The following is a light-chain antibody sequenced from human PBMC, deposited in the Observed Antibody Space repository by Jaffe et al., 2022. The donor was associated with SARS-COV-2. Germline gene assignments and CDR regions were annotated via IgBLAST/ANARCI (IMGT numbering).Light chain of an antibody. CDR2: RNN. CDR3: AAWDDSLSEPWV. CDR1: SSNIGSNY. V-gene: IGLV1-47*01. Sequence: QSVLTQPPSASGTPGQRVTISCSGSSSNIGSNYVYWYQQLPGTAPKLLIYRNNQRPSGVPDRFSGSKSGTSASLAISGLRSEDEADYYCAAWDDSLSEPWVFGGGTKLTVL. J-gene: IGLJ3*02.